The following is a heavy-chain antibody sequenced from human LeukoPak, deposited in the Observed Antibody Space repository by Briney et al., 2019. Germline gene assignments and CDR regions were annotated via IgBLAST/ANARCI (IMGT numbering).Heavy chain of an antibody. J-gene: IGHJ3*02. D-gene: IGHD4-23*01. CDR2: IYSGGST. V-gene: IGHV3-53*05. CDR1: GFTVSSNY. CDR3: ANLVGGGGNSVRGLAFDI. Sequence: PGGSLRLSCAASGFTVSSNYMSWVRQAPGKGLEWVSVIYSGGSTYYADSVKGRFTISRDNSKNTLYLQMNSLRAEDTAVYYCANLVGGGGNSVRGLAFDIWGQGTKVSVSS.